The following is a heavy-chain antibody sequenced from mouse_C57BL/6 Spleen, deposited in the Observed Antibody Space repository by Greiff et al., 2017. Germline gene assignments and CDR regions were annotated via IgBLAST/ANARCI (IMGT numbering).Heavy chain of an antibody. D-gene: IGHD1-1*01. CDR1: GYTFTSYW. V-gene: IGHV1-53*01. CDR2: INPSNGGT. J-gene: IGHJ4*01. CDR3: ARLPYYYGSSHDAMDY. Sequence: VQLQQPGTELVKPGASVKLSCKASGYTFTSYWMHWVKQRPGQGLEWIGNINPSNGGTNYNEKFKSKATLTVDKSSSTAYMQLSSLTSEDSAVYYCARLPYYYGSSHDAMDYWGQGTSVTVSS.